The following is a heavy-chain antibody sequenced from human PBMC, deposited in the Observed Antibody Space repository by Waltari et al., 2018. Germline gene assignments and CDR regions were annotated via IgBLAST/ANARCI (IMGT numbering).Heavy chain of an antibody. CDR3: ARASAMVMPPDY. CDR2: IIPILGIA. CDR1: GGTLSSYT. J-gene: IGHJ4*02. D-gene: IGHD5-18*01. V-gene: IGHV1-69*02. Sequence: QVQLVQSGAEVKKHGSSVKVSGKASGGTLSSYTISWVRQAPGQGLEWRGGIIPILGIANYAQKFQGRVTITADKSTSTAYMELSSLISEDTAVYYCARASAMVMPPDYGGQGTLVTVSA.